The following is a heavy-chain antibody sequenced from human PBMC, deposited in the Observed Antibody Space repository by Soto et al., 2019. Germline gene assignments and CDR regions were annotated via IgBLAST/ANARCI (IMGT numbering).Heavy chain of an antibody. CDR3: ARDYSNYDGWFDP. Sequence: ASVKVSCKASGYTFTSYGISWVRQAPGQGLEWMGGISPYNGTTNYAQKLQGRVTMTADASTSTAYMELSSLRSEDAAMYYCARDYSNYDGWFDPWGQGTLVTVSS. D-gene: IGHD4-4*01. CDR1: GYTFTSYG. V-gene: IGHV1-18*01. J-gene: IGHJ5*02. CDR2: ISPYNGTT.